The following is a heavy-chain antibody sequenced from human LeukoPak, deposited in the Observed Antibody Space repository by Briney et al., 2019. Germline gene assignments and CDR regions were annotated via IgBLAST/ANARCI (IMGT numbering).Heavy chain of an antibody. J-gene: IGHJ3*02. Sequence: LSCAAXGFTXSSYGMHWVRQAPGKGLEWVAXXWYDGSNKYYADSVTGRFTISRDNSKNTLYLQMNSLRAEDTAVYYCARDIVVVPAASDAFDIWGQGTMVTVSS. D-gene: IGHD2-2*01. CDR3: ARDIVVVPAASDAFDI. CDR2: XWYDGSNK. CDR1: GFTXSSYG. V-gene: IGHV3-33*01.